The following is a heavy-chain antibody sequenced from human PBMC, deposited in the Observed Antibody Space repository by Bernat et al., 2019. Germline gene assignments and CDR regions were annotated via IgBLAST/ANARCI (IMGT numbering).Heavy chain of an antibody. Sequence: EVQLLESGGGLVQPGGSLRLSCAASGFTFSSYSMNWVRQAPGKGLEWVSSISSSSSYIYYADSVKGRFTISRDNAKNSLYLQMNSLRAEDTAVYYCARGGEAYTIFGVVIDYWGQGTLVTVSS. CDR1: GFTFSSYS. CDR3: ARGGEAYTIFGVVIDY. D-gene: IGHD3-3*01. J-gene: IGHJ4*02. V-gene: IGHV3-21*01. CDR2: ISSSSSYI.